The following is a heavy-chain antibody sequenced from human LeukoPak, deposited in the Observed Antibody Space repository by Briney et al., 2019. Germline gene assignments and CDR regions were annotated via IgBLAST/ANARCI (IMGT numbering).Heavy chain of an antibody. Sequence: SETLSLTCAVSGGSFSGYYWSWIRQPPGKGLEWIGEINHSGSTEYNPSLKSRVTISVDTSKNEFSLKLTSVTAADTAVYYCATLRVGATEHWGQGTLVTVSS. CDR1: GGSFSGYY. D-gene: IGHD1-26*01. CDR2: INHSGST. CDR3: ATLRVGATEH. V-gene: IGHV4-34*01. J-gene: IGHJ1*01.